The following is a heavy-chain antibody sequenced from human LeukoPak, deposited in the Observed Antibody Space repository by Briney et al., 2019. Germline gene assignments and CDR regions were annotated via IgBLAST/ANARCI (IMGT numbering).Heavy chain of an antibody. CDR1: GFSFTNYW. V-gene: IGHV5-51*01. J-gene: IGHJ4*02. D-gene: IGHD6-19*01. CDR3: ARGGGYSSGWYRIVNVFDY. Sequence: GESLEISCKGSGFSFTNYWIGWVRQLPGKGLEWMGIIYPGDSDTRYSPSFRGQVTFSVDKSINTAYLQWSSLKASDTAMYYCARGGGYSSGWYRIVNVFDYWGQGTLVTVSS. CDR2: IYPGDSDT.